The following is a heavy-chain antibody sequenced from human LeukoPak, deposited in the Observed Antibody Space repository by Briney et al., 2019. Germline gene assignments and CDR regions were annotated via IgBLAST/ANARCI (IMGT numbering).Heavy chain of an antibody. V-gene: IGHV4-34*01. CDR3: ARRAYYDSSGSFDY. CDR1: GGSFSGYY. D-gene: IGHD3-22*01. J-gene: IGHJ4*02. Sequence: SETLSLTCAVYGGSFSGYYWSWIRQPPGKGLEWIGEINHSGSTNYNPSLKSRVTISVDTSKNQFSLKLSSVTAADTAVYYCARRAYYDSSGSFDYWGQGTLVTVSS. CDR2: INHSGST.